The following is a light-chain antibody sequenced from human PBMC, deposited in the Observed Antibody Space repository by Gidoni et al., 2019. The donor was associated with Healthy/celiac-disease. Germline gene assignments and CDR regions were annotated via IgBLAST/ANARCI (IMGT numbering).Light chain of an antibody. CDR1: RLGDRLGNKY. Sequence: SYELTQPPSVSVSPGQTASITCSGDRLGDRLGNKYVCWYQQRPGQSPVLVIYQDNKRPSGIPERFSGSNSGNTATLTISGTQARDEADYYCQAWDTGSHVVFGGGTKLTVL. CDR2: QDN. J-gene: IGLJ2*01. V-gene: IGLV3-1*01. CDR3: QAWDTGSHVV.